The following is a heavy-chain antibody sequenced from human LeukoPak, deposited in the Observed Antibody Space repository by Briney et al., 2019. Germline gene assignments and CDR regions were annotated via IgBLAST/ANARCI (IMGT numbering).Heavy chain of an antibody. Sequence: ASVKVSCKASGYTFTSYGISWVRQAPGQGLEWMGWISAYNGNTNYAQKLQGRVTMTTDTSTSTAYMELRSLSSDDTAVYYCAREYYYDSSGYPADAFDIWGQGTMVTVSS. J-gene: IGHJ3*02. V-gene: IGHV1-18*01. CDR2: ISAYNGNT. D-gene: IGHD3-22*01. CDR3: AREYYYDSSGYPADAFDI. CDR1: GYTFTSYG.